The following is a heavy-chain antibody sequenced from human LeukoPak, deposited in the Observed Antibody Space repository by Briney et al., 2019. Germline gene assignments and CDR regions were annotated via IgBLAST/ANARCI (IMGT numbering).Heavy chain of an antibody. Sequence: GGSLRLSCAASGFTFSSYEMNWVRQAPGKGLEWVSYISSSGSTIYYADSVKGRFTISRDNAKNPLYLQMNSLRAEDTAVYYCAREDYDSSGYDYWGQGTLVTVSS. D-gene: IGHD3-22*01. CDR1: GFTFSSYE. CDR2: ISSSGSTI. CDR3: AREDYDSSGYDY. V-gene: IGHV3-48*03. J-gene: IGHJ4*02.